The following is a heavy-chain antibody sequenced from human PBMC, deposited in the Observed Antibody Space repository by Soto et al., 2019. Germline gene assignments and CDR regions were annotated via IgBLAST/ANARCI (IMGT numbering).Heavy chain of an antibody. CDR3: ARSRHVLRFLEWLLPPNWFDP. CDR1: GYTFTSYD. V-gene: IGHV1-8*01. Sequence: QVQLVQSGAEVKKPGASVKVSCKASGYTFTSYDINWVRQATGQGLEWMGWMNPNSGNTGYAQKFQGRVTMTRNTSRSTAYMELSSLRSEDTAVYYCARSRHVLRFLEWLLPPNWFDPWGQGTLVTVSS. J-gene: IGHJ5*02. CDR2: MNPNSGNT. D-gene: IGHD3-3*01.